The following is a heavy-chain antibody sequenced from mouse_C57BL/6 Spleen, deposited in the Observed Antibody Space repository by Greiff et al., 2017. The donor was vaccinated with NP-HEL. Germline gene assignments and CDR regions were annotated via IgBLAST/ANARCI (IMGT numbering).Heavy chain of an antibody. CDR1: GFTFSSYA. J-gene: IGHJ2*01. CDR2: ISDGGSYT. D-gene: IGHD1-1*01. CDR3: ARDPSHYYGSSYFDY. V-gene: IGHV5-4*01. Sequence: DVKLVESGGGLVKPGGSLKLSCAASGFTFSSYAMSWVRQTPEKRLEWVATISDGGSYTYYPDNVKGRFTISRDNAKNNLYLQMSHLKSEDTAMYYCARDPSHYYGSSYFDYWGQGTTLTVSS.